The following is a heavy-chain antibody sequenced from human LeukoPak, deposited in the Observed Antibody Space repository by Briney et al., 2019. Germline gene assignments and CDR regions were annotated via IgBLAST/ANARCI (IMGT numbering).Heavy chain of an antibody. Sequence: GGSLRLSCAASGFTFSSYSMNWVRQAPGKGLEWVSYISSSSSTIYYADSVKGRFTISRDNAKNSLYLQMNSLRDEDTAVYYSAREQKITITPPTFDYWGQGTLVTVSS. CDR1: GFTFSSYS. CDR2: ISSSSSTI. CDR3: AREQKITITPPTFDY. V-gene: IGHV3-48*02. D-gene: IGHD3-10*01. J-gene: IGHJ4*02.